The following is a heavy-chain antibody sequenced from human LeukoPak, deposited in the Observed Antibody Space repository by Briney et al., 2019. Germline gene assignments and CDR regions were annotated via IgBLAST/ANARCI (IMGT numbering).Heavy chain of an antibody. CDR1: GFTFSSYS. CDR2: ISSSSTI. Sequence: PGGSLRLSCAASGFTFSSYSMNWVRQAPGKGLEWVSYISSSSTIYYADSVKGRFTISRDNAKNSLYLQMNSLRAEDTAVYYCARDLGAYYDSSGYYALWGQGTLVTVSS. V-gene: IGHV3-48*04. D-gene: IGHD3-22*01. J-gene: IGHJ4*02. CDR3: ARDLGAYYDSSGYYAL.